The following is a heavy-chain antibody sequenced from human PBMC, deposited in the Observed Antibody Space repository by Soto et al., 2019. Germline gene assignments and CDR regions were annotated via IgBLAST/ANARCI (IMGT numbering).Heavy chain of an antibody. Sequence: PSETLSLTCTVSGGSISSGGYYWSWIRQHPGKGLEWIGYIYYSGSTYYKPSLKSRVTISVETSKKQFSLKLNSVTAAETAVYYCARVLRGPNYYDSSAILGFDYWGQGTLVTVSS. CDR1: GGSISSGGYY. CDR3: ARVLRGPNYYDSSAILGFDY. D-gene: IGHD3-22*01. V-gene: IGHV4-31*03. J-gene: IGHJ4*02. CDR2: IYYSGST.